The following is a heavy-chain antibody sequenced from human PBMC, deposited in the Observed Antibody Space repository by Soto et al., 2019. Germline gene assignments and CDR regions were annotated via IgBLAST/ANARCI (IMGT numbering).Heavy chain of an antibody. J-gene: IGHJ6*02. CDR1: GFTFSLYS. D-gene: IGHD3-10*01. Sequence: EVQLVESGGGLVQPGGPLRLSCAASGFTFSLYSMSWVRQAPGKRLEWVSYISRSSTGIHYADSVKGRFTISRDDATNSMHLQMNSLRDGDTAVYYCARAVTWGLDVWGQGTTVSISS. CDR3: ARAVTWGLDV. V-gene: IGHV3-48*02. CDR2: ISRSSTGI.